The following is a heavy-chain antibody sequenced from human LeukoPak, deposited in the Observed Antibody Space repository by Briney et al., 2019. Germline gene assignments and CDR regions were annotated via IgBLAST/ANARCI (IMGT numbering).Heavy chain of an antibody. Sequence: PSETLSLTCTVSGDSISTSSYYWGWIRQPPGKGLEWLGSIYYSGSPYYNPSLKSRVTISVDTSKNQFSLNLYSVTAADTAVFYCARSYYYDYRQIDYWGQGTLVTVSS. CDR1: GDSISTSSYY. CDR3: ARSYYYDYRQIDY. CDR2: IYYSGSP. J-gene: IGHJ4*02. V-gene: IGHV4-39*01. D-gene: IGHD3-22*01.